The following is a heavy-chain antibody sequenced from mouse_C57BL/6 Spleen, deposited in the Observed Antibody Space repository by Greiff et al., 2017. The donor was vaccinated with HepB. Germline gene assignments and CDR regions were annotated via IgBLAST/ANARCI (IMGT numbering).Heavy chain of an antibody. CDR2: IEPEDGDT. J-gene: IGHJ2*01. CDR3: TTFGSSRYFDY. Sequence: VQLQQSGAELVRPGASVKLSCTASGFNIKDYYMHWVKQRPEQGLEWIGRIEPEDGDTEYAPKFQGKATMTADTSSNTSYLQLSSLTSEDTAVYYCTTFGSSRYFDYWGQGTTLTVSS. CDR1: GFNIKDYY. V-gene: IGHV14-1*01. D-gene: IGHD1-1*01.